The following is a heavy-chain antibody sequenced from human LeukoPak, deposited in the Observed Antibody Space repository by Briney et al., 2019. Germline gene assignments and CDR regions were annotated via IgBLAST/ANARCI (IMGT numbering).Heavy chain of an antibody. CDR1: GGSISSGSYY. CDR2: IYTSGTT. Sequence: SQTLSLTCTVSGGSISSGSYYWSWIRQPAGKGLEWIGRIYTSGTTNYNPSLKSRVTMSIDTSKNQFSLKPSSVTAADTGIYYCARDAKYYYGSRTYFFFEYWGQGTLLSVSS. D-gene: IGHD3-10*01. J-gene: IGHJ4*02. CDR3: ARDAKYYYGSRTYFFFEY. V-gene: IGHV4-61*02.